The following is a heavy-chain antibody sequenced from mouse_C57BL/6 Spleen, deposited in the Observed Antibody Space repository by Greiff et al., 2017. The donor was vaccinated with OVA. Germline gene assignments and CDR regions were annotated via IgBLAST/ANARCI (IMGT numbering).Heavy chain of an antibody. CDR2: IWRGGST. J-gene: IGHJ1*03. CDR1: GFSLTSYG. V-gene: IGHV2-5*01. CDR3: AKKGGSPTVFDV. Sequence: QVQLQQSGPGLVQPSQSLSITCTVSGFSLTSYGVHWVRQSPGKGLEWLGVIWRGGSTDYNAAFMSRLGITKDNSTSQVFIKMNSLQADDTAIYYCAKKGGSPTVFDVWGTGTTVTVSS. D-gene: IGHD1-1*01.